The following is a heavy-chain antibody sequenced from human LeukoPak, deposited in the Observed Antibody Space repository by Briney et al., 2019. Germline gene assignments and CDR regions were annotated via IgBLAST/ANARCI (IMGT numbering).Heavy chain of an antibody. CDR2: IRYDGSSK. Sequence: PGGSLRLSCAASGFTFSSYGMHWVRQAPGKGLEWVAFIRYDGSSKYYADSVKGRFTISRDNSKNTLYLQMNSLRAEDTAVYYCAKVELSSGWAGGNYWGQGTLVTVSS. CDR1: GFTFSSYG. D-gene: IGHD6-19*01. V-gene: IGHV3-30*02. J-gene: IGHJ4*02. CDR3: AKVELSSGWAGGNY.